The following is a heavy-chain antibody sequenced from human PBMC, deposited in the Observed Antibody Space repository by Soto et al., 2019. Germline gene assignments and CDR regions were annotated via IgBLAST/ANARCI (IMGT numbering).Heavy chain of an antibody. Sequence: SETLPLTCTASGGSLSSSSYSWGWIRQPPGKGLGWIGNVYYGGSTYYNPSLKSRVTISVETSKSQFSLKLSSVTAADTAVYYCAGGDYYHSSGYYFYYYTMDGWGQGTTVTVSS. CDR1: GGSLSSSSYS. J-gene: IGHJ6*02. CDR3: AGGDYYHSSGYYFYYYTMDG. D-gene: IGHD3-22*01. V-gene: IGHV4-39*01. CDR2: VYYGGST.